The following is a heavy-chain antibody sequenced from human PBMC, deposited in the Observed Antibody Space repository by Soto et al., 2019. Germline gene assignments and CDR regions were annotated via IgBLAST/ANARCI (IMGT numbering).Heavy chain of an antibody. D-gene: IGHD2-2*01. CDR1: EFSFTTYW. CDR2: IYPDDSRT. Sequence: GESLRISCKGSEFSFTTYWIAWVRQMPGEGLKWMGIIYPDDSRTTYSPSFQGQVTISADKSISTAYLQWSSLKASDTAMYYCARRSTYLDGMDVWGQGTTVTVSS. V-gene: IGHV5-51*01. J-gene: IGHJ6*02. CDR3: ARRSTYLDGMDV.